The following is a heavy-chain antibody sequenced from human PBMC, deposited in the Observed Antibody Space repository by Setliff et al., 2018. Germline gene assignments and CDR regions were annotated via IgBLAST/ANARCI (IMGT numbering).Heavy chain of an antibody. D-gene: IGHD2-15*01. CDR2: INA. CDR3: AKDRVEVVVAAPQARFDP. V-gene: IGHV1-18*01. CDR1: GYTFTSYG. J-gene: IGHJ5*02. Sequence: ASVKVSCKSSGYTFTSYGINWVRQAPGQGLEWMGWINAYAQKFQGRVTMTIDTLTSTAYMELRSLRSDDTAVYYCAKDRVEVVVAAPQARFDPWGQGTLVTVSS.